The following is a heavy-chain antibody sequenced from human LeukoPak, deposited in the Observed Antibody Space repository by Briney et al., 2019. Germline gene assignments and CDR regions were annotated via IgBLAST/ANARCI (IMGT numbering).Heavy chain of an antibody. CDR1: GYTFTSYD. V-gene: IGHV1-8*01. J-gene: IGHJ5*02. CDR2: MNPNSGNT. D-gene: IGHD1-26*01. Sequence: GASVKVSCKASGYTFTSYDINWVRQATGQGLECIGWMNPNSGNTDYAQKFQGRVTMTRNTSISTAYMELSSLRSEDTAVYYCATQRGLRRQQLRLWEPRPRWFDPWGQGTLVTVSS. CDR3: ATQRGLRRQQLRLWEPRPRWFDP.